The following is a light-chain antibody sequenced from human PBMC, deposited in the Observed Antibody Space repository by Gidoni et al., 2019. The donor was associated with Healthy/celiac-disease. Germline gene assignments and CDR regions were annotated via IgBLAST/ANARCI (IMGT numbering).Light chain of an antibody. CDR1: QRVSSN. CDR2: VAS. CDR3: QQYNNWPPLT. V-gene: IGKV3-15*01. Sequence: EIVMTQYPAPLSVSPGERATLSCRASQRVSSNLAWYQQKPGQAPRLLIYVASTRATGIPARFSGSGSGTEFTLTISSLQSEDFAVYYCQQYNNWPPLTFGGGTKVEIK. J-gene: IGKJ4*01.